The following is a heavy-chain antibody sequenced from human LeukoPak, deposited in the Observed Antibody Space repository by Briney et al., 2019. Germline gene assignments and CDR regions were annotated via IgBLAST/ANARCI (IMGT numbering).Heavy chain of an antibody. Sequence: PGGSLRLSCAASGFTFSSYWMSWVRQAPGKGLEWVANIKQDGSEKYYVDSVKGRFTISRDNAKNSLYLQMNSLRAEDTAVYYYAREGYYYDSSGYYYFGYWGQGTLVTVSS. D-gene: IGHD3-22*01. CDR2: IKQDGSEK. J-gene: IGHJ4*02. CDR3: AREGYYYDSSGYYYFGY. V-gene: IGHV3-7*01. CDR1: GFTFSSYW.